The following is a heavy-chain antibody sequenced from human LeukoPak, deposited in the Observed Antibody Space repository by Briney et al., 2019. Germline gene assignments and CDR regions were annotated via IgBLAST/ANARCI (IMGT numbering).Heavy chain of an antibody. D-gene: IGHD2-2*01. V-gene: IGHV3-23*01. CDR1: GFTFSIYA. CDR3: AKDVSSTRFYYYGMDV. J-gene: IGHJ6*02. Sequence: GGSLRLSCAASGFTFSIYAMSWVRQAPGKGLEWVSAISGSGGSTYYADSVKGRFTISRDNSKNTLYLQMNSLRAEDTAVYYCAKDVSSTRFYYYGMDVWGLGTTVTVSS. CDR2: ISGSGGST.